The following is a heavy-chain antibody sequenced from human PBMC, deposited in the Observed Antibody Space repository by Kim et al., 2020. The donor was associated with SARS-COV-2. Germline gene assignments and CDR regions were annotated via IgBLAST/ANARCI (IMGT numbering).Heavy chain of an antibody. CDR2: ISYDGSNK. CDR1: GFTFSSYG. CDR3: AKDYGSGSYYNVGFDY. D-gene: IGHD3-10*01. Sequence: GGSLRLSCAASGFTFSSYGMHWVRQAPGKGLEWVAVISYDGSNKYYADSVKGRFTISRDNSKNTLYLQMNSLRAEETAVYYCAKDYGSGSYYNVGFDYWGQGTLVTVSS. V-gene: IGHV3-30*18. J-gene: IGHJ4*02.